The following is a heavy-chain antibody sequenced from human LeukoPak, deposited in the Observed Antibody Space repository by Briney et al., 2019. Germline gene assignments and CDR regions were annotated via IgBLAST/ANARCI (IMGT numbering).Heavy chain of an antibody. Sequence: SETLSLTCAVSGYSMSSGYYWGWIRQPPGKGLEWIGSMYHSGPTYYNPSLKSRVTISVDMSNNQFSLKLSSVTAADTAVYYCARRYCTNGACYIDYWGQGTLVTVSS. CDR2: MYHSGPT. CDR3: ARRYCTNGACYIDY. J-gene: IGHJ4*02. CDR1: GYSMSSGYY. V-gene: IGHV4-38-2*01. D-gene: IGHD2-8*01.